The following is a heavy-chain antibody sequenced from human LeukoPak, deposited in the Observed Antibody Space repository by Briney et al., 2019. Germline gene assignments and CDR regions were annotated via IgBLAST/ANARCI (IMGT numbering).Heavy chain of an antibody. CDR3: ARAVLPHDAFDI. V-gene: IGHV3-13*01. J-gene: IGHJ3*02. CDR2: IGTAGDT. Sequence: GGSLRLSCAASGFTFSSYDMHWVRQATGKGPEWVSAIGTAGDTYYPSSVKGRFTISRENAKNSLCLQMNSLRAGDTAVYYCARAVLPHDAFDIWGQGTMVTVSS. CDR1: GFTFSSYD.